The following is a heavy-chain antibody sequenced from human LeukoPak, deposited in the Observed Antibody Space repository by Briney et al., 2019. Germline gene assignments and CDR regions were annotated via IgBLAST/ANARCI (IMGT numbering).Heavy chain of an antibody. CDR2: INSNGDNT. V-gene: IGHV3-64D*06. CDR1: GFTFGDYY. D-gene: IGHD3/OR15-3a*01. Sequence: GGSLRLSCSGSGFTFGDYYMHWVRQAPGRGLEYVSAINSNGDNTYYADSVKGRFTISRDNFKNTLYLQMSSLRVEDTAVYYCRTFNHWGQGILVTVSS. J-gene: IGHJ4*02. CDR3: RTFNH.